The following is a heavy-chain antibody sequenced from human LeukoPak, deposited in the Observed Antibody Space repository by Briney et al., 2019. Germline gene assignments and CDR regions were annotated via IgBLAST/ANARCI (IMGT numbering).Heavy chain of an antibody. D-gene: IGHD2-15*01. J-gene: IGHJ4*02. CDR1: GGSISSSSYY. Sequence: PSETLSLTCTVSGGSISSSSYYWGWIRQPPGKGLEWIGSIYHSGSTYYNPSLKSRVTISVDTSKNQFSLKLSSVTAADTAVYYCARHHCSGGSCPRPYFDYWGQGTLVTVSS. CDR3: ARHHCSGGSCPRPYFDY. CDR2: IYHSGST. V-gene: IGHV4-39*01.